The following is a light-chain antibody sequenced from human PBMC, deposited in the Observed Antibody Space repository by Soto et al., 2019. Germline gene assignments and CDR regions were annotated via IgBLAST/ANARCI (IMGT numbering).Light chain of an antibody. CDR2: ATS. V-gene: IGKV3-20*01. CDR1: QSVSSDY. J-gene: IGKJ1*01. Sequence: EFVLTQSPGSLSLSPGERATLSCRASQSVSSDYLGWYQQHPGQAPRLIIYATSSRATGIPDRISGSGSGTFFTLTITRLEHEYFVVYYCQYYGGSSWTFGQGTKVEIK. CDR3: QYYGGSSWT.